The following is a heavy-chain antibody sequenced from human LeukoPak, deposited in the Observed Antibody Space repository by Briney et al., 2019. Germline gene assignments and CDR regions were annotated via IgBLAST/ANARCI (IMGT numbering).Heavy chain of an antibody. D-gene: IGHD3-3*01. CDR1: GVTFSSYA. CDR2: ISYDGSNK. Sequence: GGSLRLSCAASGVTFSSYAMHWVRQAPGKGLEWVAVISYDGSNKYYADSVKGRFTISRDNSKNTLYLQMNSLRAEDTAVYYCARDRRNFWSGYPDYWGQGTLVTVSS. J-gene: IGHJ4*02. CDR3: ARDRRNFWSGYPDY. V-gene: IGHV3-30-3*01.